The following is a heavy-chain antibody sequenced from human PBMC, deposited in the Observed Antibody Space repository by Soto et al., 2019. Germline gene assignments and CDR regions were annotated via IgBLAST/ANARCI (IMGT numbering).Heavy chain of an antibody. Sequence: QVQLQESGPRLVKPSETLSLTCTVSGGSISSYYWSWIRQPPGKGLEWIGYIYYSGSTNYNPSLKSRVTISVDTSKNQFSLKLSSVTAADTAVYYCARTLYSYGPRFDYWGQGTLVTVSS. CDR1: GGSISSYY. D-gene: IGHD5-18*01. CDR2: IYYSGST. V-gene: IGHV4-59*01. J-gene: IGHJ4*02. CDR3: ARTLYSYGPRFDY.